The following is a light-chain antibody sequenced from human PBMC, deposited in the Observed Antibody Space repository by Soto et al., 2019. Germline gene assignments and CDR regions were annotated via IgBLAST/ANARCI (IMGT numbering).Light chain of an antibody. Sequence: EILLTQSPGTLSLSPGERATLSCRASQSVSSSYFAWYQQKPGQAPRLLIYGASSRATGIPDRFSGSGSGTDFTLTISRLEPEDFAVYYCQQYDSSPWTFGQGTKV. CDR1: QSVSSSY. J-gene: IGKJ1*01. CDR2: GAS. CDR3: QQYDSSPWT. V-gene: IGKV3-20*01.